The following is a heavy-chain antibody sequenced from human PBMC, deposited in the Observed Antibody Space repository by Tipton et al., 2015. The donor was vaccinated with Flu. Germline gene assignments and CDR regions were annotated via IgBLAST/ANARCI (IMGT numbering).Heavy chain of an antibody. V-gene: IGHV3-73*01. CDR2: IRSKANSYAT. CDR1: GFTFSGSA. CDR3: ARRDYSNYVSEPKNWFDP. Sequence: SLRLSCAASGFTFSGSAMHWVRQASGKGLEWVGRIRSKANSYATAYAASVKGRFTISRDDSKNTAYLQMNSLKTEDTAVYYCARRDYSNYVSEPKNWFDPWGQGTLVTVSS. D-gene: IGHD4-11*01. J-gene: IGHJ5*02.